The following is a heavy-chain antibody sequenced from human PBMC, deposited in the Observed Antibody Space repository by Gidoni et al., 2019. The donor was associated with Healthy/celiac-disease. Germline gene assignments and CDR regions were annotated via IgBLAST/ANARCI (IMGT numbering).Heavy chain of an antibody. J-gene: IGHJ3*02. CDR3: AISTMIVVAPGAFDI. CDR2: ISPIMGTA. CDR1: GGTFSSYA. Sequence: QVQLVQSGAEVKKPGSSVKVSCKASGGTFSSYAISWVRQAPGKGLEGMGGISPIMGTANYAQKFQGRVTITADESTSTAYMELSSLRSEDTAVYYCAISTMIVVAPGAFDIWGQGTMVTVSS. V-gene: IGHV1-69*01. D-gene: IGHD3-22*01.